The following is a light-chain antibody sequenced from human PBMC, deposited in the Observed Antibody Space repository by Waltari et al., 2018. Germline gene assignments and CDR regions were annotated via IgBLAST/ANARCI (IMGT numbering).Light chain of an antibody. J-gene: IGKJ1*01. CDR2: RTS. V-gene: IGKV1-5*01. CDR1: QAINTW. CDR3: QQHDKFPPWT. Sequence: DIQMTQSPSSLSASVGDRVTITCRASQAINTWLAWYQQKPGKAPKLLIYRTSILEVGVPTRFSGSGSGTNFTPTIDSLQPDDFSMYYCQQHDKFPPWTFGQGTQVEL.